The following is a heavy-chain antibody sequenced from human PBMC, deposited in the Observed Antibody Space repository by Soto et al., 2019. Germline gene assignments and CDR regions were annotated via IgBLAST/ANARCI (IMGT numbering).Heavy chain of an antibody. CDR3: AKDAGGRYSSGWYYFDY. CDR2: ISGSGGST. CDR1: GFTFSSYA. J-gene: IGHJ4*02. V-gene: IGHV3-23*01. D-gene: IGHD6-19*01. Sequence: EVQLLESGGGLVQPGGSLRLSCAASGFTFSSYAMSWVRQAPGKGLEWVSAISGSGGSTYYADSVKGRFTISRDNTKNTLYLQMNSLRAEDTAVYYCAKDAGGRYSSGWYYFDYWGQGTLVTVSS.